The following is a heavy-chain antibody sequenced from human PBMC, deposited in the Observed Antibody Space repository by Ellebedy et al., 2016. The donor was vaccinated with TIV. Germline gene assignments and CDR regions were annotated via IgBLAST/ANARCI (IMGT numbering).Heavy chain of an antibody. CDR2: ISSSSSTI. Sequence: GESLKISXAASGFTFSSHSMNWVRQAPGKGLEWVSYISSSSSTIYYADSVKGRFTISRDNAKNSLYLQMNSLRAEDTAVYYCARVMYWGQGTLVTVSS. J-gene: IGHJ4*02. V-gene: IGHV3-48*04. CDR3: ARVMY. D-gene: IGHD3-16*01. CDR1: GFTFSSHS.